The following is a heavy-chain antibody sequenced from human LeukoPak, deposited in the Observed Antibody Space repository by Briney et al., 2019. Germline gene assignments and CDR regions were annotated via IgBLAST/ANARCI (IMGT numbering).Heavy chain of an antibody. CDR1: GYSFTSYW. Sequence: GESLKICCKGSGYSFTSYWIGWVRQMPGKGLEWRGIIYPGDSDTRYSPSFQGQVTISADKSISTAYLQWSSLKASDTAMYYCARGVGPIVVVPAAIQHAFDIWGQGTMVTVSS. CDR2: IYPGDSDT. CDR3: ARGVGPIVVVPAAIQHAFDI. J-gene: IGHJ3*02. D-gene: IGHD2-2*02. V-gene: IGHV5-51*01.